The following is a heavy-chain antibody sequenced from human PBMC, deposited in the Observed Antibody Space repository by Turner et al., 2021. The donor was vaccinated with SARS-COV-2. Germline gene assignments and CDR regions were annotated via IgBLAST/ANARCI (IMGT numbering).Heavy chain of an antibody. Sequence: QLQLQESGPGLVKPSETLSLTCTVSSCSISSSAYYWGWIRQPPGKGLEWIGSFFYSGSTYYSPSLKSRITISVDTSKNQFSLNLSSVTAADTAVYYCARQVSILGRWLAPFDSWGQGTLVTVSS. CDR1: SCSISSSAYY. CDR3: ARQVSILGRWLAPFDS. V-gene: IGHV4-39*01. CDR2: FFYSGST. J-gene: IGHJ4*02. D-gene: IGHD6-19*01.